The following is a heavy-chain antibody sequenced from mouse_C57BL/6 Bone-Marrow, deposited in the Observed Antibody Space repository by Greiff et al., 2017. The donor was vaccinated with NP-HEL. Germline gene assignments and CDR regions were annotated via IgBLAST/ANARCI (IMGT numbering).Heavy chain of an antibody. CDR2: INSDGGST. Sequence: EVMLVESGGGLVQPGESLKLSCESNEYEFPSHDMSWVRKTPEKRLELVAAINSDGGSTYYPETMERRFIISRDNNKKTLYLQMSSLRSEDTALYYCARQRGVTTVVAEVAMDYWGQGPSVTVSS. J-gene: IGHJ4*01. V-gene: IGHV5-2*01. D-gene: IGHD1-1*01. CDR1: EYEFPSHD. CDR3: ARQRGVTTVVAEVAMDY.